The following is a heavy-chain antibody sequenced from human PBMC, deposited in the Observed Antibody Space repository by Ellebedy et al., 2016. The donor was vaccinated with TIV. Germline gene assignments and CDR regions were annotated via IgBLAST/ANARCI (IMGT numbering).Heavy chain of an antibody. Sequence: PGGSLRLSCAASGFTFSTYGIHWVRQAPGKGLEWVAVILYDGNNKYYADSVKGRFTISSDNSKNTLYLQMNSLRAEDTAVYYCARDRGELLPALNFDYWGQGSLVTVSS. D-gene: IGHD1-26*01. CDR1: GFTFSTYG. CDR2: ILYDGNNK. J-gene: IGHJ4*02. CDR3: ARDRGELLPALNFDY. V-gene: IGHV3-33*05.